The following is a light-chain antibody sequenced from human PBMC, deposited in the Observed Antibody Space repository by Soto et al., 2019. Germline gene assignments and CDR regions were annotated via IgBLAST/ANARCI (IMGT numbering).Light chain of an antibody. CDR1: HSVLYSSNNKNY. CDR3: QQYYSTPTWT. J-gene: IGKJ1*01. V-gene: IGKV4-1*01. Sequence: DIVMTQSPDSLAVSLGERATINCKSIHSVLYSSNNKNYLAWYQQKPGQPPKLIIYWASTRESGVPDRFSGSGSGTDFTLTISSLQAEDVAVYYCQQYYSTPTWTFGQGTKLDIK. CDR2: WAS.